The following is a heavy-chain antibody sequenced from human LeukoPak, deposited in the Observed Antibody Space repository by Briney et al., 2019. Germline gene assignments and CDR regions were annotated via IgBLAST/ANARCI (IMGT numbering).Heavy chain of an antibody. Sequence: PGGSLRLSCAAPGFTFSSYAMSWVRQAPGKGLEWVANIKQDGSEKVYVDSVKGRFAISRDNAKNSLFLQMDALRAEDTAVYYCARGPYSSTWSYGMDVWGQGTTVSVSS. V-gene: IGHV3-7*05. D-gene: IGHD6-6*01. CDR2: IKQDGSEK. CDR3: ARGPYSSTWSYGMDV. J-gene: IGHJ6*02. CDR1: GFTFSSYA.